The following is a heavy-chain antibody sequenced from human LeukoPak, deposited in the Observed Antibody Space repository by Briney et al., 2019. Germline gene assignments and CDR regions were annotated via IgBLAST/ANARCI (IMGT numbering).Heavy chain of an antibody. Sequence: SETLSLTCTVSGGSISSSSYYWGWIRQPPGKGLEWIGSIYYSGSTYYNPSLKSRVTISVDTSKNQFSRKLSSVTAADTAVYYCARRGHGDYYFDYWGQGTLVTVSS. J-gene: IGHJ4*02. CDR1: GGSISSSSYY. V-gene: IGHV4-39*01. CDR3: ARRGHGDYYFDY. CDR2: IYYSGST. D-gene: IGHD4-17*01.